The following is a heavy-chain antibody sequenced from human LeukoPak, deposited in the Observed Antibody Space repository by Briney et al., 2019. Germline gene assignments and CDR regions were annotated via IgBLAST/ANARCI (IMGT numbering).Heavy chain of an antibody. V-gene: IGHV4-4*07. Sequence: SETLSLTRTVSGGSISSYYWSWIRQPAGQGLEWIGRIYTSGSTNYNPSLKSRVTMSVDTSKNQFSLKLSSVTAADTAVYYCARDAVGRWRFDPWGRGTLVTVSS. D-gene: IGHD5-24*01. CDR3: ARDAVGRWRFDP. CDR1: GGSISSYY. CDR2: IYTSGST. J-gene: IGHJ5*02.